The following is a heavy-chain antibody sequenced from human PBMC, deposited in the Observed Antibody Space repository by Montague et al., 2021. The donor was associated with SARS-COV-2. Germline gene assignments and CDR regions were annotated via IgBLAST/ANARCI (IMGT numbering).Heavy chain of an antibody. CDR3: ARQENSSGWFKPDAFDF. D-gene: IGHD6-19*01. J-gene: IGHJ3*01. CDR2: IYYSGRT. V-gene: IGHV4-39*01. CDR1: GGSIGSSSYY. Sequence: SETLSLTCTVSGGSIGSSSYYWGWIRQPPGKGLEWIGSIYYSGRTYYNPSLKSRVTISVDTSKNQFSLKLSSVTAADTAVYYCARQENSSGWFKPDAFDFWGQGTMVTVSS.